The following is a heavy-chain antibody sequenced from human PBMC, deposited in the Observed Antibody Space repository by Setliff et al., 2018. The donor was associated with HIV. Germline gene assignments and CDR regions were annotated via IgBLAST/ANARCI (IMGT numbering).Heavy chain of an antibody. CDR1: GFTFGDYH. CDR3: TRLRGYSYGLASYYYYYMDV. V-gene: IGHV3-49*04. CDR2: TRSKTYGGTT. J-gene: IGHJ6*03. Sequence: GESLKISCTASGFTFGDYHMSWVRQAPGKGLEWVGCTRSKTYGGTTEYAASVKGRFTISRDESKNIAYLQINSLKTEDTAVYYCTRLRGYSYGLASYYYYYMDVWGKGTTVTVSS. D-gene: IGHD5-18*01.